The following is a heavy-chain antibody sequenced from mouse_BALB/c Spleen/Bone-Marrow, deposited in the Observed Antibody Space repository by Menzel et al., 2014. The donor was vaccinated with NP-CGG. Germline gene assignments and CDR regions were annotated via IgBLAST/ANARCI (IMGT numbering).Heavy chain of an antibody. CDR1: GYSFTGYN. J-gene: IGHJ3*01. Sequence: VQLKESGPELEKPGASVKISCKASGYSFTGYNMNWVKQNNGKSLEWIGNIDPYYGDVNYNQKFKDKATLTVDKSSSTAYMQLKSLTSEDSAVYYCARSGALYGNPLAFWCQGTLVTVSA. CDR2: IDPYYGDV. D-gene: IGHD2-1*01. V-gene: IGHV1-39*01. CDR3: ARSGALYGNPLAF.